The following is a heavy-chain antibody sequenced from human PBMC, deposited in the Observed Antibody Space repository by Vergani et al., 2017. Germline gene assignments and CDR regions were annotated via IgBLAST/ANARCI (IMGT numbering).Heavy chain of an antibody. D-gene: IGHD3-3*01. J-gene: IGHJ4*02. CDR2: IYYSGST. Sequence: QVQLQESGPGLVKPSETLSLTCTVSGGSISSYYWSWIRQPPGKGLEWIGYIYYSGSTNYNPSLKSRVTISVDTYKNQFSLKLSSVSAADTAVYYCARHAYDFWSGYSMAIDYGGQGTLVTVSS. V-gene: IGHV4-59*01. CDR1: GGSISSYY. CDR3: ARHAYDFWSGYSMAIDY.